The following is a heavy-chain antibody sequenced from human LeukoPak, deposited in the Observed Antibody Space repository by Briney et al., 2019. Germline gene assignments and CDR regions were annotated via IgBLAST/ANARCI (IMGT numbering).Heavy chain of an antibody. Sequence: SETLSLTCAVYAGSFSGYYWSWFRQPPGKGLEWIGEINHSGSTNYNPSLKSRVTISVDTSKNQFSLKLSSVTAADTAVYYCARGGITMIVVPFDLWGRGTLATVSS. V-gene: IGHV4-34*01. CDR3: ARGGITMIVVPFDL. CDR1: AGSFSGYY. CDR2: INHSGST. J-gene: IGHJ2*01. D-gene: IGHD3-22*01.